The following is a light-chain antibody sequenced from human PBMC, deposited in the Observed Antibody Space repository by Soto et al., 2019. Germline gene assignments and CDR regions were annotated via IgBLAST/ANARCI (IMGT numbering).Light chain of an antibody. CDR3: HEYDTLPPT. Sequence: DIPMTQSPSSLSASVGDRVTITCQASEDISTLLNWYQRKPGEAPKLLIYDASNLESGLPSRFSGGGSGTDFTFTISGLQPEDSATYFCHEYDTLPPTFGGGTKVEIK. CDR1: EDISTL. J-gene: IGKJ4*01. CDR2: DAS. V-gene: IGKV1-33*01.